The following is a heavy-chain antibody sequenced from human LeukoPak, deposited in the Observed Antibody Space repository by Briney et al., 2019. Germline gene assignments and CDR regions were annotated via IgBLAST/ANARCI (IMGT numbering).Heavy chain of an antibody. CDR2: IKQDETEK. CDR3: ARDLGSRGNSFDF. CDR1: GFAFSNFW. D-gene: IGHD3-16*01. J-gene: IGHJ4*02. V-gene: IGHV3-7*01. Sequence: PGGSLRLSCTASGFAFSNFWMGWVRQAPGKGLEWVANIKQDETEKFYLGSVKGRFTISRDNAKNSLYLQMNSLRVEDTAVYYCARDLGSRGNSFDFWGQGTLVTVSS.